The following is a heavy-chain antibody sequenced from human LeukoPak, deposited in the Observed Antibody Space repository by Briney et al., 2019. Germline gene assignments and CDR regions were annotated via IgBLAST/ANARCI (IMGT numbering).Heavy chain of an antibody. CDR3: ARGEGALDAFDI. CDR1: GGTFSSYA. Sequence: ASVKVSCKASGGTFSSYAISWVRQAPGQGLEWMGRINTYNGNTDYAQRFQGRVTMTTDTSTTTAYMELRTLRSDDTAVYYCARGEGALDAFDIWGRGTMVTVSS. J-gene: IGHJ3*02. V-gene: IGHV1-18*01. CDR2: INTYNGNT.